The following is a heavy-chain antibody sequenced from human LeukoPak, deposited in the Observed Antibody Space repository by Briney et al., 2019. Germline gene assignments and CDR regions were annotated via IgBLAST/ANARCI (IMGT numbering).Heavy chain of an antibody. V-gene: IGHV3-33*06. CDR2: IWYDGSNK. Sequence: PGRSLRLSCAASGYTFSSYGMHWVRQAPGKGLEWVAVIWYDGSNKYYADSVKGRFTISRDNSKNTLFLQTNSLRAEDTAVYYCAKGMEDGYNYGEFDYWGQGTLVTVSS. D-gene: IGHD5-24*01. CDR3: AKGMEDGYNYGEFDY. CDR1: GYTFSSYG. J-gene: IGHJ4*02.